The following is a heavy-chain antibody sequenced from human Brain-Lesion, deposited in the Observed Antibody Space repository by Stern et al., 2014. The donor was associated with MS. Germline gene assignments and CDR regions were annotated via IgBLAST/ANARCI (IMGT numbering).Heavy chain of an antibody. D-gene: IGHD6-13*01. J-gene: IGHJ4*02. V-gene: IGHV4-4*02. CDR3: ARFPASRPHVFDS. Sequence: VQLVQSGPGLVKPSGTLSLTCAVSGGSISSSNWWSWVRQSPGKGLEWIGESDHSGRTIYNPSLKSRVTVSVDKSKNRFSPNLRSVTAADTAVYFCARFPASRPHVFDSWGQGTLVTVSS. CDR1: GGSISSSNW. CDR2: SDHSGRT.